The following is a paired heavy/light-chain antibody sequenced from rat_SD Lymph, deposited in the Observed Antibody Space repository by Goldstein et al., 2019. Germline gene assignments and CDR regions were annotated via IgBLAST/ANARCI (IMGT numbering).Heavy chain of an antibody. V-gene: IGHV5-29*01. CDR2: ISYDGSST. CDR1: GFTFSNYG. D-gene: IGHD4-1*01. CDR3: TRRSGRGYFDY. Sequence: EVQLVESGGGLVQPGRSMKLSCAASGFTFSNYGMAWVRQAPTKGLEWVATISYDGSSTYYRDSVKGRFTISRDNAKSTLYLQMNSLRSEDTATYYCTRRSGRGYFDYWGQGVMVTVSS. J-gene: IGHJ2*01.
Light chain of an antibody. Sequence: DIAITQSPSSVAVSVGETVTLSCKSSQSLLYSENNKDYLGWYQQKPGQTPKPLIYWATNRHTGVPDRFTGSGSGTDFTLIISSVQAEDLADYYCEQYFVYPYTFGAGTKLELK. CDR2: WAT. V-gene: IGKV8S7*01. CDR3: EQYFVYPYT. J-gene: IGKJ2-3*01. CDR1: QSLLYSENNKDY.